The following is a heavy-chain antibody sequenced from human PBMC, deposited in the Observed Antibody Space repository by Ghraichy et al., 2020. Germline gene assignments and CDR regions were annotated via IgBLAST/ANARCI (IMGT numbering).Heavy chain of an antibody. Sequence: GGSLRLSCAASGFTFSSYAISWVRQTPGKGLEWVSAISGSGGSTYYADSVKGRFTISRDNSKNTLYLQMNSLRAEDTAVYYCAKEVKSYYYGSGSYYTPADEYFQHWGQGTLVTVSS. V-gene: IGHV3-23*01. D-gene: IGHD3-10*01. CDR3: AKEVKSYYYGSGSYYTPADEYFQH. J-gene: IGHJ1*01. CDR2: ISGSGGST. CDR1: GFTFSSYA.